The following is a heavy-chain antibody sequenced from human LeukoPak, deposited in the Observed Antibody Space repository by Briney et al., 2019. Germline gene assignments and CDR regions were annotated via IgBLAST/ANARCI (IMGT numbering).Heavy chain of an antibody. CDR3: TRAPRAYCSGGKCSYAFDI. CDR2: IKSKSDGGTT. J-gene: IGHJ3*02. V-gene: IGHV3-15*01. Sequence: GGSLRLSCSASAFTFSNACMSWVRQAPGKGLEWVGRIKSKSDGGTTDYAAPVKGRFTISRDDSKNTLYLQMNSPKTEDTAVYYCTRAPRAYCSGGKCSYAFDIGGQGTMVTVSS. D-gene: IGHD2-15*01. CDR1: AFTFSNAC.